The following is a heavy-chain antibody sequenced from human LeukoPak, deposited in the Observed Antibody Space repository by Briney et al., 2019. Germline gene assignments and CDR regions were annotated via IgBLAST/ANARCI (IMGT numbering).Heavy chain of an antibody. Sequence: PGGSLRLSCAASGFTFSSYAMHWVRQAPGKGPEWVAVISYDGSNKYYADSVKGRFTISRDNSKNTLYLQMNSLRAEDTAVYYCAKDRGSSGWNFDYWGQGTLVTVSS. J-gene: IGHJ4*02. V-gene: IGHV3-30-3*01. CDR2: ISYDGSNK. CDR3: AKDRGSSGWNFDY. CDR1: GFTFSSYA. D-gene: IGHD6-19*01.